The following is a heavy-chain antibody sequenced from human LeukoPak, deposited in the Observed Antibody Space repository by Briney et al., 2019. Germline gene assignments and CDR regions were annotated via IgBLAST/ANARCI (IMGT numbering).Heavy chain of an antibody. CDR3: AKAYCGTDCPPDY. Sequence: QTGGSLRLSCAASGFTFYDYVMHWVRQTPGKGLEWVSGISWNSGKTGYADSVKGRFTISRDSAKNSLYLQMNSLRTKDTALYYCAKAYCGTDCPPDYWGQGTLVTVSS. V-gene: IGHV3-9*01. CDR2: ISWNSGKT. CDR1: GFTFYDYV. D-gene: IGHD2-21*01. J-gene: IGHJ4*02.